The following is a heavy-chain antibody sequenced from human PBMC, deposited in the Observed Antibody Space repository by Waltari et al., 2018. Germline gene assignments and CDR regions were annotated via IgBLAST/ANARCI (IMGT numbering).Heavy chain of an antibody. CDR3: ARGPSNYNWFDP. Sequence: QIQLVQSGAEVKKPGASVKVSCKVSGSIFTSYGVNWVGQAPGQGLEWMGWISTYNGNTNYARNLQGRVTMTRDTSTSTAYMELRSLKSDDTAVYYCARGPSNYNWFDPWGQGTLVTVSS. J-gene: IGHJ5*02. V-gene: IGHV1-18*01. D-gene: IGHD4-4*01. CDR1: GSIFTSYG. CDR2: ISTYNGNT.